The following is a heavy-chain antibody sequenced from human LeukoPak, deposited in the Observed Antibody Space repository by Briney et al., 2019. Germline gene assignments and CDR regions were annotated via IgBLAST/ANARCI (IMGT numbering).Heavy chain of an antibody. V-gene: IGHV1-46*01. D-gene: IGHD6-19*01. J-gene: IGHJ4*02. CDR2: INPNDGST. CDR3: ARGPAVAGLYYFDY. Sequence: ASVKVSCKSSGYTFTSYYMHWVRQAPGQGLEWMGIINPNDGSTSYAQKFQGRVTMTRDMSTSTVYMELSSLRSEDTAVYYCARGPAVAGLYYFDYWGQGTLVTVSS. CDR1: GYTFTSYY.